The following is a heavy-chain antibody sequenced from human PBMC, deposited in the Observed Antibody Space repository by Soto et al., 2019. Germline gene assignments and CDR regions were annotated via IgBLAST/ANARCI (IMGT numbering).Heavy chain of an antibody. CDR2: IYYSGST. CDR1: GGSISSYY. D-gene: IGHD3-10*01. CDR3: ARRSVVRGAGTFYYYYMDV. V-gene: IGHV4-59*08. Sequence: SETLSLTCTVSGGSISSYYWSWIRQPPGKGLEWIGYIYYSGSTNYNPPLKSRVTISVDTSKNQFSLKLSSVTAADTAVYYCARRSVVRGAGTFYYYYMDVWGKGTTVTVSS. J-gene: IGHJ6*03.